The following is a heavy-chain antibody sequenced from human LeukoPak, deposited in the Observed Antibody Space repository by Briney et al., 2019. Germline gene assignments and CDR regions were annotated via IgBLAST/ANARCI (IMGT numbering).Heavy chain of an antibody. V-gene: IGHV1-58*01. Sequence: TSVKVSCKASGFTFTSSAVQWVRQARGQRLEGIGWVVVGSGNTNYAHKFQERVTSTRDMSTSTAYMELSSLRSEDTAVYYCAAGTMVRGVESMDVWGKGTTVTVSS. CDR2: VVVGSGNT. J-gene: IGHJ6*04. CDR1: GFTFTSSA. CDR3: AAGTMVRGVESMDV. D-gene: IGHD3-10*01.